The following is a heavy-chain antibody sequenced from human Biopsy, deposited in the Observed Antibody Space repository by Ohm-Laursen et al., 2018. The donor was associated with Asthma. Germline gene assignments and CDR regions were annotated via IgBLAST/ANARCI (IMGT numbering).Heavy chain of an antibody. CDR1: GGSTSSDDYY. V-gene: IGHV4-30-4*01. CDR2: VYSSGST. D-gene: IGHD1-26*01. J-gene: IGHJ3*02. Sequence: TLSLTCTVSGGSTSSDDYYWTWIRQPPGKGPEWVGYVYSSGSTYYNPSLDSRVMISLDTSKNQFSLSLSSVTAADTAVYFCARGLGIVGATPDGFNIWGQGTLVTVSS. CDR3: ARGLGIVGATPDGFNI.